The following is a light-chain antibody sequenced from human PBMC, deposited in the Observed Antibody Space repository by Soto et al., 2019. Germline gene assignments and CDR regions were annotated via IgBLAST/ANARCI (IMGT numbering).Light chain of an antibody. CDR1: QGIGNA. J-gene: IGKJ1*01. CDR2: GAS. CDR3: LQDINYPWT. V-gene: IGKV1-6*01. Sequence: AIQMTQSPSSLSASVVDRVTISCRASQGIGNALGWYQQKPGNPPKVLIYGASNLQSGVPPRFSGSGSGTDFTLAISSLQPEDSATYYCLQDINYPWTFGQGTKVDI.